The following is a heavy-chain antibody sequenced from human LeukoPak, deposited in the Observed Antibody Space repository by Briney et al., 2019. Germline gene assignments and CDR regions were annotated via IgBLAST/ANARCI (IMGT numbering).Heavy chain of an antibody. CDR3: ATQDYSNFDY. D-gene: IGHD4-11*01. J-gene: IGHJ4*02. V-gene: IGHV3-7*01. CDR1: GLTLRNYW. CDR2: INGDGSVT. Sequence: GGSLRLSCAASGLTLRNYWMAWVRQAPGKGLERVANINGDGSVTDYVDSVKGRFTISRDNARNSMYLQMNSLSAEDTAVYYYATQDYSNFDYWGRGILVSVSS.